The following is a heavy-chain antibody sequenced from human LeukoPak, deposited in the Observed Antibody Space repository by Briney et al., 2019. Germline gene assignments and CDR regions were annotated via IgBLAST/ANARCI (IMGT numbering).Heavy chain of an antibody. CDR3: ARGGVRFLEWLPIYYYYMDV. CDR1: GYTFTSYG. Sequence: ASVKVSCKASGYTFTSYGISWVRQAPGQGLEWMGWLSPYNGNTNYAQKLQGRVTMTTDTSTSTAYMELRSLRSDDTAVYYCARGGVRFLEWLPIYYYYMDVWGKGTTVTVSS. J-gene: IGHJ6*03. V-gene: IGHV1-18*01. CDR2: LSPYNGNT. D-gene: IGHD3-3*01.